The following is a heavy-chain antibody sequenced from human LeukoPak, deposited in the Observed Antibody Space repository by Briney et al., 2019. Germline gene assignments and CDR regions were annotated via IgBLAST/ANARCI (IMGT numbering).Heavy chain of an antibody. CDR1: GGSFSGYY. Sequence: PSETLSLTCAVYGGSFSGYYWSWIRQPPGKGLEWIGEINHSGSTNYNPSLKSRVTISVDTSKNQFSLKLSSVTAADTAVYYCARGSPNDAFDIWGQGTMVTVSS. CDR2: INHSGST. J-gene: IGHJ3*02. CDR3: ARGSPNDAFDI. V-gene: IGHV4-34*01.